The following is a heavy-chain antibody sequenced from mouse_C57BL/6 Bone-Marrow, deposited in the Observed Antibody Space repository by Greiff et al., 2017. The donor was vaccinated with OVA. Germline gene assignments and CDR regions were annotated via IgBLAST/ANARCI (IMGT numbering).Heavy chain of an antibody. Sequence: VQLVESGPGLVQPSQSLSITCTASGFSLTSYGVHWVRQSPGKGLEWLGVIWRGGSTDYNAAFMSRLSITKDNSKSQVFFKMNSLQADDTAIYYYAKFMAGYFDVGGRGTAITVSS. D-gene: IGHD1-1*01. CDR2: IWRGGST. J-gene: IGHJ1*03. CDR3: AKFMAGYFDV. V-gene: IGHV2-5*01. CDR1: GFSLTSYG.